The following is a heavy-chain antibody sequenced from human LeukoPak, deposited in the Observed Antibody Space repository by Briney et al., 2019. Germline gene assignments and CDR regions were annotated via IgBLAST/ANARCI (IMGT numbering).Heavy chain of an antibody. D-gene: IGHD3-3*01. CDR3: ASITIFGVVSLFDY. CDR1: GGSLSSSSYY. J-gene: IGHJ4*02. CDR2: IYYSGST. V-gene: IGHV4-39*01. Sequence: PSETLSLTCTVSGGSLSSSSYYWGWIRQPPGKGLEWIGSIYYSGSTYYNPSLKSRVTISVDTSKNQFSLKLSSVTAADTAVYYCASITIFGVVSLFDYWGQGTLVTVSS.